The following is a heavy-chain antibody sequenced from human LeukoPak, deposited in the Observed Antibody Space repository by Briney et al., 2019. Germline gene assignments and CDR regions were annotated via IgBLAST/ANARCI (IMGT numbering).Heavy chain of an antibody. J-gene: IGHJ6*02. D-gene: IGHD1-26*01. Sequence: PSEPLCLTCSVSSDYVSSRRYFWGWIRQPPRKGLEWIASIYYSGVTYYNPSLESRVTISMHTSKNQFSLRLNSVTAADTAVYYCARHYEGAGYYYYYGMDVWGQGTTVTVSS. V-gene: IGHV4-39*01. CDR2: IYYSGVT. CDR1: SDYVSSRRYF. CDR3: ARHYEGAGYYYYYGMDV.